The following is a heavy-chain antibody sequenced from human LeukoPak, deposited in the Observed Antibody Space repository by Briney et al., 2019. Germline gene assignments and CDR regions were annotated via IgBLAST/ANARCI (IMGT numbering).Heavy chain of an antibody. CDR1: GFTFSSYG. CDR2: I. D-gene: IGHD3-10*01. CDR3: AKGSGRPENYYYYYYMDV. J-gene: IGHJ6*03. Sequence: GGTLRLSCAASGFTFSSYGMSWVRQAPGKGLEWVSAIKGRFTISRDNSKNTLYLQMNSLRAEDTAVYYCAKGSGRPENYYYYYYMDVWGKGTTVTISS. V-gene: IGHV3-23*01.